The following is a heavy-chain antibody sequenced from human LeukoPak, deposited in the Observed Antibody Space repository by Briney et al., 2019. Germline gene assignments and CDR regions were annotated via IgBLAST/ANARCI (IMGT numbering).Heavy chain of an antibody. J-gene: IGHJ5*02. CDR2: INSDGSST. D-gene: IGHD1-26*01. CDR1: GFTFSSYW. Sequence: PGGSLRLSCADSGFTFSSYWMHWVRQAPGKGLVWVSRINSDGSSTSYADSVKGRFTISRDNAKNTLYVQMNSLRAEDTAVYYCARDSGSHEYWFDPWGQGTLVTVSS. CDR3: ARDSGSHEYWFDP. V-gene: IGHV3-74*01.